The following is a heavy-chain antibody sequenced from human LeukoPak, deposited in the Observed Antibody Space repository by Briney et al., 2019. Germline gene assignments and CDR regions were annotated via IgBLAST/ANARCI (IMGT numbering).Heavy chain of an antibody. D-gene: IGHD2-2*01. V-gene: IGHV4-31*03. CDR3: ARDTVVPAAPGSRNAFDI. J-gene: IGHJ3*02. Sequence: PSETLSLTCTVSGGSISSGGYYWSWIRQHPGKGLEWIGYIYYSGSTYYNPSLKSRVTISVDTSKNQFSLKLSSVTAADTAVYYCARDTVVPAAPGSRNAFDIWGQGTMVTVSS. CDR1: GGSISSGGYY. CDR2: IYYSGST.